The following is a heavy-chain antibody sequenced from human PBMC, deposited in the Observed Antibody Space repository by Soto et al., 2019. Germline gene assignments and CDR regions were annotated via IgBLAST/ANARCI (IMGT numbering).Heavy chain of an antibody. J-gene: IGHJ4*02. V-gene: IGHV3-23*01. CDR1: GFSFHTFE. Sequence: PGGSLRVSCAASGFSFHTFEMSWVRQAPGKGLEWVSAISGSGGSTYYGDSVKGRFTISRDNSKNTLYLQMNSLRAEDTAVYYCAKVRADYYDSSGPIDYWGQGTLVTVSS. CDR2: ISGSGGST. D-gene: IGHD3-22*01. CDR3: AKVRADYYDSSGPIDY.